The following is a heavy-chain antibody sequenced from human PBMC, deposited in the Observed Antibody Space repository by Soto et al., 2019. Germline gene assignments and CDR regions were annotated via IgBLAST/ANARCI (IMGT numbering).Heavy chain of an antibody. V-gene: IGHV4-59*01. CDR2: IYYSGST. Sequence: SETLYITCIVSGGSFSPNYWAWIRQPPGKGLEWIGYIYYSGSTNYNPSLKSRVTISVDTSKNQFSLKLTSVTAADTAVYYCARDNGYSYGYNLDHWGQGTLVT. CDR3: ARDNGYSYGYNLDH. D-gene: IGHD5-18*01. J-gene: IGHJ4*02. CDR1: GGSFSPNY.